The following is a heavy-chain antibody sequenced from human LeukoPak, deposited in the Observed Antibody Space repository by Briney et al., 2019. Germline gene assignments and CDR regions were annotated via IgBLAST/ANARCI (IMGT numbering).Heavy chain of an antibody. CDR1: GYTFTSYD. D-gene: IGHD5-12*01. J-gene: IGHJ4*02. Sequence: GASVKVSCKASGYTFTSYDINWVRQATGQGLEWIAWMNPNSGNTGYAQKFQGRVTMTRNTSISTAYMELSSLRSEDTAVYYCTRSLELRLRRQPRGFDYWGQGTLVTVSS. CDR2: MNPNSGNT. CDR3: TRSLELRLRRQPRGFDY. V-gene: IGHV1-8*01.